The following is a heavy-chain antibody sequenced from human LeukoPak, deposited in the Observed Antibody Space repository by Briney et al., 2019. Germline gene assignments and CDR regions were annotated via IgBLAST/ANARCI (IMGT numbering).Heavy chain of an antibody. D-gene: IGHD4-17*01. V-gene: IGHV4-59*11. CDR2: ISYIGST. J-gene: IGHJ3*02. Sequence: SETLSLTCAASTDSFSSHYWSWIRQPPGKGLEWIGYISYIGSTNYNPSLKSRLTISIDTSKNQFSLKLRSVTAADTAVYYCARDLITVTKGFDIWGQGTMVSVSS. CDR3: ARDLITVTKGFDI. CDR1: TDSFSSHY.